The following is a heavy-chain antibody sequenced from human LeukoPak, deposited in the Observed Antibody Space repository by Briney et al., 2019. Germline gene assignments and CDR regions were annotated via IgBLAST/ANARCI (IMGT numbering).Heavy chain of an antibody. J-gene: IGHJ5*02. CDR1: GGSFSGYY. V-gene: IGHV4-34*01. CDR2: INHSGST. CDR3: ARDLHWFDP. Sequence: PSETLSLTCAVYGGSFSGYYWSWICQPPGKGLEWIGEINHSGSTNYNPSLKSRVTISVDTSKNQFSLKLSSVTAADTAVYYCARDLHWFDPWGQGTLVTVSS.